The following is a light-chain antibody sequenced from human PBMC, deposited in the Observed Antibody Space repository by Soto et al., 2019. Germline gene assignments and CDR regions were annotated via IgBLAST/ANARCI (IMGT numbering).Light chain of an antibody. CDR1: LNIRHL. CDR3: QQYNTSAT. J-gene: IGKJ5*01. CDR2: DAS. V-gene: IGKV1-5*01. Sequence: IQLTQSPSTLSAAVGESVTITCQASLNIRHLLAWYQQKPGKAPKPLIYDASTLKTGVPSRFSGSGSGSEFNFTITGLQPDDFATYFCQQYNTSATFGQGTRLEIK.